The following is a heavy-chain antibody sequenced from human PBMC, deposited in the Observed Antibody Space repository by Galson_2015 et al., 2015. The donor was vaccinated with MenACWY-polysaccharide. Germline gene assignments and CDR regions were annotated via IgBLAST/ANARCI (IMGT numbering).Heavy chain of an antibody. CDR2: IQYDGSKI. CDR1: GYRFSNSG. CDR3: AREGSRIVFHAFDT. Sequence: SLRLSCAASGYRFSNSGMHWVRQAPGKGLEWVAVIQYDGSKIVYADSVKGRFTISRDNSKNTVFLEMNTLGAEDTAVYYCAREGSRIVFHAFDTWGQGTMVTVSS. V-gene: IGHV3-33*01. J-gene: IGHJ3*02. D-gene: IGHD2-15*01.